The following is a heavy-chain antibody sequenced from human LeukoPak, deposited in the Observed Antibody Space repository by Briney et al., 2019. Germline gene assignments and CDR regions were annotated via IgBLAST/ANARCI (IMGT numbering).Heavy chain of an antibody. V-gene: IGHV3-21*01. CDR2: ISSSSTNI. D-gene: IGHD1-7*01. J-gene: IGHJ4*02. CDR3: AGITGTTGY. Sequence: GGSLRLSCAASGFTFSSYSMNWVRQAPGKGLEWVSSISSSSTNIYYVDSVKGRFTISRDNAKNSLYLQMNSLRAEDTAVYYCAGITGTTGYWGQGTLVTVSS. CDR1: GFTFSSYS.